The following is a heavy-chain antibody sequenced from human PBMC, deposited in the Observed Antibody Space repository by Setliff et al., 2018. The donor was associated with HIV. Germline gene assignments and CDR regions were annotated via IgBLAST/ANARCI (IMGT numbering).Heavy chain of an antibody. CDR2: IYTSGST. J-gene: IGHJ4*02. CDR1: GGSISSGGFY. V-gene: IGHV4-61*02. D-gene: IGHD6-19*01. CDR3: EVAGQ. Sequence: KPSETLSLTCTVTGGSISSGGFYWTWIRQHPGKGLEWIGRIYTSGSTNYNPSLKSRVTMSVDTSKNQFSLKLRSVTAADTAVYYCEVAGQWGQGTLVTVSS.